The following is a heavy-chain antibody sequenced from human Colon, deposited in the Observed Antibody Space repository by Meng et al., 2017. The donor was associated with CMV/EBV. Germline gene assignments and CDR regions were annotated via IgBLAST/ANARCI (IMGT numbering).Heavy chain of an antibody. Sequence: GSFSGYCWSWNRQPPGKGLEWIGEINHSGSTNYNTYLKSRVTIAVDTSKNQSSLKLSSVTAADTAVYYCARAIVVRGVIITYWFDPWGQGTLVTVSS. D-gene: IGHD3-10*01. CDR1: GSFSGYC. J-gene: IGHJ5*02. CDR3: ARAIVVRGVIITYWFDP. CDR2: INHSGST. V-gene: IGHV4-34*01.